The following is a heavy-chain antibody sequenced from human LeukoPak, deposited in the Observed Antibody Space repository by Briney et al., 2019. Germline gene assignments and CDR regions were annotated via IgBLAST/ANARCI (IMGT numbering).Heavy chain of an antibody. J-gene: IGHJ6*02. CDR1: GFTFSSYG. CDR2: ISYDGSNK. CDR3: ARRPPRPYYGMDV. Sequence: GGSLRLSCAASGFTFSSYGMHWVRQAPGKGLEWVAVISYDGSNKYYADSVKGRFTISRDNAKNSLYLQMNSLRAEDTAVYYCARRPPRPYYGMDVWGQGTTVTVSS. V-gene: IGHV3-30*03.